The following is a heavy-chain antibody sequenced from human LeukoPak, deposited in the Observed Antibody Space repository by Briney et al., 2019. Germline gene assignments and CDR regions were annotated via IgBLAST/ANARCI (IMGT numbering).Heavy chain of an antibody. V-gene: IGHV4-34*01. CDR1: GGSFSGYF. CDR2: INHSGST. J-gene: IGHJ4*02. CDR3: ARGRYCSSTSCYTKLLPDY. D-gene: IGHD2-2*02. Sequence: PSETLSLTCAVYGGSFSGYFWNWIRQPPGKGLEWIGEINHSGSTNYNPSLKSRVTISVDTSKNQFSLKLSSVTAADTAVYYCARGRYCSSTSCYTKLLPDYWGQGTLVTVSS.